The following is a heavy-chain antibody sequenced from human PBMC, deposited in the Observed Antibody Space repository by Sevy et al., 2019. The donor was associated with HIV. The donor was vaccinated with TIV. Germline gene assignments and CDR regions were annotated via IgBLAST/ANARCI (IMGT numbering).Heavy chain of an antibody. V-gene: IGHV3-23*01. CDR2: ISGSGGST. J-gene: IGHJ4*02. CDR1: GFTFSSYA. CDR3: AKDVREYYYDSSGYYPTTNDY. D-gene: IGHD3-22*01. Sequence: GGSLRLSCAASGFTFSSYAMIWVRQAPGKGLEWVSAISGSGGSTYYADSVKGRFTISRDNSKNTLYLQMNSLRAEDTAVYYCAKDVREYYYDSSGYYPTTNDYWGQGTLVTVSS.